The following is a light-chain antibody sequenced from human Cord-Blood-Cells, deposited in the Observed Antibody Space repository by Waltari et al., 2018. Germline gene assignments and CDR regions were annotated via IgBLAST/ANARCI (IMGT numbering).Light chain of an antibody. CDR1: QSVSSSY. J-gene: IGKJ4*01. V-gene: IGKV3-20*01. CDR3: QQYGSSPLT. Sequence: EIVLTPSPGPLSLSPGERATLSCRASQSVSSSYLAWYQQKPGQAPRLLIYGASSRATGIPDRFSGSGSGTDFTLTINRLEPEDFAVYYCQQYGSSPLTFGGGTKVEIK. CDR2: GAS.